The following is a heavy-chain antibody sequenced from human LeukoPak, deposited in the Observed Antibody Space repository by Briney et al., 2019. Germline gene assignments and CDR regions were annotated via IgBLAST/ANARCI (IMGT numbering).Heavy chain of an antibody. CDR2: INSDGSST. Sequence: PSETLSLTCAVSGGSISSSNWWSWVRQAPGKGLVWVSRINSDGSSTSYADSVKGRFTISRDNAKNTLYLQMNSLRAEDTAVYYCARDGQWLVDDAFDIWGQGTMVTVSS. J-gene: IGHJ3*02. D-gene: IGHD6-19*01. CDR1: GGSISSSNW. CDR3: ARDGQWLVDDAFDI. V-gene: IGHV3-74*01.